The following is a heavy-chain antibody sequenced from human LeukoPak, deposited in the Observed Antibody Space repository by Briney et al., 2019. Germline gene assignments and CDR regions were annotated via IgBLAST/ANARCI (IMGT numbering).Heavy chain of an antibody. Sequence: SETLSLTCTVSGGPISSADYYWRWIRQPPGEGLEWNGYSYYSGSTYYSPSLKSRVTISVYTSKIQFSLKLSSVTAADTAVYYCARAPPTDFWSGYGYYYMEVWGKGTTVTVSS. D-gene: IGHD3-3*01. CDR1: GGPISSADYY. CDR3: ARAPPTDFWSGYGYYYMEV. J-gene: IGHJ6*03. CDR2: SYYSGST. V-gene: IGHV4-30-4*08.